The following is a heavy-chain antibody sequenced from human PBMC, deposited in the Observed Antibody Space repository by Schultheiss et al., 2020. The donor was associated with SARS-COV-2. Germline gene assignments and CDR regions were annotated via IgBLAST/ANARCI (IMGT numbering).Heavy chain of an antibody. CDR3: ARENYGPLLNYGMDV. D-gene: IGHD4-17*01. CDR2: INHSGST. J-gene: IGHJ6*02. Sequence: TLSLTCADYGGSFSGYYWSWIRQPPGKGLEWIGEINHSGSTNYNPSLKSRVTISVDTSKNQFSLKLSSVTAADTAVYYCARENYGPLLNYGMDVWGQGTTVTVSS. CDR1: GGSFSGYY. V-gene: IGHV4-34*01.